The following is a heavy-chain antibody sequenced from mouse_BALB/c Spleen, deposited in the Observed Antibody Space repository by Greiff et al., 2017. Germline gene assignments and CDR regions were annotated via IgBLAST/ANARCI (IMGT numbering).Heavy chain of an antibody. V-gene: IGHV8-8*01. CDR1: GFSLSTSGMG. CDR2: IWWDDDK. CDR3: AGSAAATESAMDY. D-gene: IGHD1-2*01. Sequence: QVTLKESGPGLLKPSQTLSLTCSFSGFSLSTSGMGVGWLRQPSGKGLEWLAHIWWDDDKYYHPSLKSQPIIFNDTSRNQVFLKITSVDTAATATYCSAGSAAATESAMDYWGQGTSVTVSS. J-gene: IGHJ4*01.